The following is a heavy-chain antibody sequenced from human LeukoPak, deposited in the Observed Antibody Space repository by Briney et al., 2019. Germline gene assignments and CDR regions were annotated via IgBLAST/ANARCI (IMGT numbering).Heavy chain of an antibody. V-gene: IGHV1-2*02. J-gene: IGHJ4*02. CDR2: TDPIGGST. D-gene: IGHD6-19*01. CDR3: AREYRAYSNGWFFDY. CDR1: GYTFTNYY. Sequence: GASVKVSCKASGYTFTNYYIHWVRQAPGQGLEWMGITDPIGGSTNYAQKFQGSVTMTRDTSISTASMELSRLRFDDTAVYYCAREYRAYSNGWFFDYWGQGTLVTVSS.